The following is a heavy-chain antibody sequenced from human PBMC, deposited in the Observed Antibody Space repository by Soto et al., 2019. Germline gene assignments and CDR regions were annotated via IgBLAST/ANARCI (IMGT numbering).Heavy chain of an antibody. CDR3: SRQYYSDNSRIC. V-gene: IGHV4-39*01. CDR2: VFYRGNT. CDR1: GGSLSRSPYY. Sequence: SETLSLTCIVSGGSLSRSPYYCGWIRQTPGKGLEWIASVFYRGNTFYNPSLQSRVTISIDTSKNQFTLSLSSVTAADTAVYYCSRQYYSDNSRICWGQGTLVTVSS. J-gene: IGHJ4*02. D-gene: IGHD3-22*01.